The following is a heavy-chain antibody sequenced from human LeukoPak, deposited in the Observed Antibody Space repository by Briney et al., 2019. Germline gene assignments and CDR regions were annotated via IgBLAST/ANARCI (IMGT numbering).Heavy chain of an antibody. Sequence: ASVKVSCKASGYTFTSYYMHWVRQAPGQGLEWMGWINPNSGGTNYAQKFQGRVTMTRDTSISTAYMELSRLRSDDTAVYYCAIVLLWFGEELNNWFDPWGQGTLVTVSS. CDR2: INPNSGGT. CDR1: GYTFTSYY. J-gene: IGHJ5*02. CDR3: AIVLLWFGEELNNWFDP. D-gene: IGHD3-10*01. V-gene: IGHV1-2*02.